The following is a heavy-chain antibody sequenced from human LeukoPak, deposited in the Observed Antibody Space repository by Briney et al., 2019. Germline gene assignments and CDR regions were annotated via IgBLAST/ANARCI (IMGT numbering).Heavy chain of an antibody. Sequence: PSETLSLTCTVSGVSISSSNSYWGWIRQPPGKGLEWIGSIYYSGNTYFNASLKSQVSISINTSKNQFSLRLTSVTAADTAVYYCARQTGSGLFILPGGQGTLVTVSS. CDR1: GVSISSSNSY. V-gene: IGHV4-39*01. CDR2: IYYSGNT. CDR3: ARQTGSGLFILP. D-gene: IGHD3/OR15-3a*01. J-gene: IGHJ4*02.